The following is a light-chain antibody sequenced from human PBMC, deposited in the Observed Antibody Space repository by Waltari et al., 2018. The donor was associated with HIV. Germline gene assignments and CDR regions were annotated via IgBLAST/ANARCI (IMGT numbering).Light chain of an antibody. V-gene: IGLV2-23*02. CDR3: CSYAGSSTLL. CDR2: EVT. J-gene: IGLJ2*01. CDR1: SNDVGRYNL. Sequence: QSALTQPASVSGSPGQSITISCPGTSNDVGRYNLFSWYQHHPGKAPKLLIFEVTKRPSGVSNRFSASKSGNTASLTISGLQAEDEADYYCCSYAGSSTLLFGGGTKLSVL.